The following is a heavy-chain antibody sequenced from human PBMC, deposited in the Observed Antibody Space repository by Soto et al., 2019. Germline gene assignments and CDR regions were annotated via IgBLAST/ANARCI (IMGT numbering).Heavy chain of an antibody. D-gene: IGHD3-3*01. Sequence: SQTLSLTCAISGDSVSSNSAAWNWIRQSPSRGLEWLGRTYYRSKWYNDYAVSVKSRITINPDTSKNQFSLQLNSVTPEDTAVYYCARGRYYDFCSGPKNNFDYWGQRTLVTVSS. J-gene: IGHJ4*02. CDR3: ARGRYYDFCSGPKNNFDY. CDR1: GDSVSSNSAA. CDR2: TYYRSKWYN. V-gene: IGHV6-1*01.